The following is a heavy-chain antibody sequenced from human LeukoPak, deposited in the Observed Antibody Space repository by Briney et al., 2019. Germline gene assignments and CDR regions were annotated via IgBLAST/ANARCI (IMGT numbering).Heavy chain of an antibody. Sequence: APVKVSCKASGYTFTTYDLNWVRQATGQGPEYMGWLNPDTGNTGFAQKFQGRVSITRNTSISTAYMELSSLKSDDTAVYYCARVGLYSWNYVLDSWGQGTLVTVSS. J-gene: IGHJ4*02. CDR1: GYTFTTYD. V-gene: IGHV1-8*03. D-gene: IGHD1-7*01. CDR2: LNPDTGNT. CDR3: ARVGLYSWNYVLDS.